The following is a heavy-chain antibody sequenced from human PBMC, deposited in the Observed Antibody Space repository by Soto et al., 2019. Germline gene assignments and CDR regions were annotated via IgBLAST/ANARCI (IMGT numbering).Heavy chain of an antibody. D-gene: IGHD1-26*01. CDR1: GFIFSKYS. V-gene: IGHV3-48*02. Sequence: LRLSCGASGFIFSKYSMNWVRQAPGKGLEWLSYISSNSVTIYYADSVRGRFTIFRDNAKNSLYLQMNSLRDEDTAVYYCAREDILGTRSFDYWGQGALVTVSS. J-gene: IGHJ4*02. CDR3: AREDILGTRSFDY. CDR2: ISSNSVTI.